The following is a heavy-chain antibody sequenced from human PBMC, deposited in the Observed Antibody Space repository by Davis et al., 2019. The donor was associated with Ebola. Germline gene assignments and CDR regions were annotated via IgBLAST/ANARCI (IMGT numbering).Heavy chain of an antibody. D-gene: IGHD5-24*01. CDR3: ARGTDSYNPGGYFDS. CDR1: GYSFTSHW. CDR2: IFPGDSDT. Sequence: GESLKISCKGSGYSFTSHWIVWVRQMPGKGLECMGIIFPGDSDTRYSPSFQGQVTISSDKSISTAYLQWSSLQASDTAMYYCARGTDSYNPGGYFDSWGQGTLVTVSS. V-gene: IGHV5-51*01. J-gene: IGHJ4*02.